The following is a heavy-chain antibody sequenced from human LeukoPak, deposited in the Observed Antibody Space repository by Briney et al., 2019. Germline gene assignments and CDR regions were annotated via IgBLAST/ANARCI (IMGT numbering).Heavy chain of an antibody. D-gene: IGHD3-10*01. Sequence: PGGSLRLSCAASGFTFSSYGMHWVRQAPGKGLEWVAFIRYDGSNKYYADSVKGRFTISRDNSKNTLYLQMNSLRAEDTAVYYCARGPWVRGDYYMDVWGKGTTVTVSS. CDR3: ARGPWVRGDYYMDV. CDR1: GFTFSSYG. J-gene: IGHJ6*03. CDR2: IRYDGSNK. V-gene: IGHV3-30*02.